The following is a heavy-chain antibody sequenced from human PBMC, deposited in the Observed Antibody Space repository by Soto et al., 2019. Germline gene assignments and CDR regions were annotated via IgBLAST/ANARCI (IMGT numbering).Heavy chain of an antibody. CDR3: AREAGPDRWFDP. J-gene: IGHJ5*02. CDR1: GASISSYF. Sequence: QVQLQESGPGLVEPSETLSLTCTVSGASISSYFWTWIRQPAGKGLDWIGRISTSGTTNYNPSLKSRVTMSVDTSKNHFPLNLSSVTAADTAVYYCAREAGPDRWFDPWGQGTLVTVSS. CDR2: ISTSGTT. V-gene: IGHV4-4*07. D-gene: IGHD6-19*01.